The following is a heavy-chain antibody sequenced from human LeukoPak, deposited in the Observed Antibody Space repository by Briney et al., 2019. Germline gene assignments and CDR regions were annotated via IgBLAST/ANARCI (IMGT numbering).Heavy chain of an antibody. CDR1: GGSFSGYY. V-gene: IGHV4-59*01. D-gene: IGHD3-16*01. CDR3: ARDNDYVWGSYGLNWFDP. J-gene: IGHJ5*02. Sequence: KPSETLSLTCAVYGGSFSGYYWSWIRQPPGKGLEWIGYIYYSGSTNYNPSLKSRVTISVDTSKNQFSLKLSSVTAADTAVYYCARDNDYVWGSYGLNWFDPWGQGTLVTVSS. CDR2: IYYSGST.